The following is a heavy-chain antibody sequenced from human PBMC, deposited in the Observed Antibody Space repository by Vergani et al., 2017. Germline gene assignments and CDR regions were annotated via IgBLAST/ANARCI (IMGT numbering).Heavy chain of an antibody. CDR1: GYTFTSYG. V-gene: IGHV1-18*04. CDR3: ARDPDIVVVXAAPYYYYYYGMDV. CDR2: ISAYNGNT. Sequence: QVQLVQSGPEVKKPGASVKVSCKASGYTFTSYGISWVRQAPGQGLEWMGWISAYNGNTNYAQKLQGRVTMTTDTSTSTAYMELRSLRSDETAVYYCARDPDIVVVXAAPYYYYYYGMDVWGQGTTVTVSS. D-gene: IGHD2-2*01. J-gene: IGHJ6*02.